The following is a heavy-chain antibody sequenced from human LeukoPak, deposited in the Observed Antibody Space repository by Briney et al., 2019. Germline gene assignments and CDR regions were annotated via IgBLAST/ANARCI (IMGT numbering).Heavy chain of an antibody. CDR1: GGSISSYY. CDR3: ARGFGWIETNPFDY. J-gene: IGHJ4*02. CDR2: IYYSGST. V-gene: IGHV4-59*01. Sequence: PSETLSLTCTVSGGSISSYYWSWIRQPPGKGLEWIGYIYYSGSTNYNPSLKSRVTISVDTSKNQFSLKLSSVTAADTAVYYCARGFGWIETNPFDYWGQGTLVTVSS. D-gene: IGHD2-2*03.